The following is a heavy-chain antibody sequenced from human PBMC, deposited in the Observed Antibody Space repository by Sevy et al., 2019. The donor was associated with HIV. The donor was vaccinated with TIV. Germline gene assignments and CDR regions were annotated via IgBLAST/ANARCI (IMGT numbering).Heavy chain of an antibody. D-gene: IGHD4-17*01. CDR1: GGPMTTYY. CDR3: AKGFYGAFDP. CDR2: VYYSGST. V-gene: IGHV4-59*03. Sequence: SETLSLTCTVSGGPMTTYYWSWLRQPPGKGLEWIGSVYYSGSTNYNPSLKSRVTISVDTSKNQFSLKLTSVTAADTAVYYCAKGFYGAFDPWGQGTLVTVSS. J-gene: IGHJ5*02.